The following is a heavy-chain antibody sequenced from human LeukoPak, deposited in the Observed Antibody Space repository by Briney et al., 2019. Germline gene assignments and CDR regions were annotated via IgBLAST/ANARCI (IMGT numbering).Heavy chain of an antibody. CDR3: ARDSYYYGSGSYYIDY. J-gene: IGHJ4*02. CDR2: IIPIFGTA. D-gene: IGHD3-10*01. Sequence: SVKVSCKASGGTFSSYAISWVRQAPGQGLEWMGGIIPIFGTANYAQKFQGRVTITTDESTSTAYMELSSLRSEDTAVYYCARDSYYYGSGSYYIDYWGQGTLVTVSS. V-gene: IGHV1-69*05. CDR1: GGTFSSYA.